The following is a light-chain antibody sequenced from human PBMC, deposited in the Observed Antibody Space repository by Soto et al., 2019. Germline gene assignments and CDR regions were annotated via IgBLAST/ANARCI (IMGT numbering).Light chain of an antibody. Sequence: DIQMTQSPSTLSGYVGDRVTITCRASQTISSWLAWYQQKPGKAPKLLIYKASTLKSGVPSRLSGSGSGTEFTLTFSSLQPDDFATYYCQHYNSYSEAFGQGTQVELK. CDR3: QHYNSYSEA. V-gene: IGKV1-5*03. CDR2: KAS. CDR1: QTISSW. J-gene: IGKJ1*01.